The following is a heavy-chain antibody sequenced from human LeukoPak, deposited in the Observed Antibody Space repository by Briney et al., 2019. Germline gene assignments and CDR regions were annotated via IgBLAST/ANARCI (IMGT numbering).Heavy chain of an antibody. CDR1: GGTFSSYA. CDR3: ASQEVTTGY. D-gene: IGHD4-17*01. J-gene: IGHJ4*02. V-gene: IGHV1-2*02. Sequence: ASVKVSCKASGGTFSSYAISWVRQAPGQGLEWMGWINPNSGGTNYAQKFQGRVTMTRDTSISTAYMELSRLRSDDTAVYYCASQEVTTGYWGQGTLVTVSS. CDR2: INPNSGGT.